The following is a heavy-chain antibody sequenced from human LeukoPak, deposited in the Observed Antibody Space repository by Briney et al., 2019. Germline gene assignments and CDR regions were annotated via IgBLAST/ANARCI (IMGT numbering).Heavy chain of an antibody. Sequence: PSETLSLTCAVSGGSISSNSYYWGWIRQPPGKGLEWIGSIYYSGSTYYKSSLKSRVTISVDTSKNQFSLKLSSVTAADTAVYYCARPSSYYYGSGSSTNDYWGQGTLVTVSS. J-gene: IGHJ4*02. CDR1: GGSISSNSYY. CDR2: IYYSGST. V-gene: IGHV4-39*01. D-gene: IGHD3-10*01. CDR3: ARPSSYYYGSGSSTNDY.